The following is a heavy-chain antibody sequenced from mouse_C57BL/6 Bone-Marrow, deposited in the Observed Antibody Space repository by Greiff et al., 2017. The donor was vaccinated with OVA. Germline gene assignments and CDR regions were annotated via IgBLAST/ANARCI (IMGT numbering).Heavy chain of an antibody. V-gene: IGHV2-9*01. CDR1: GFSLTSYG. CDR2: IWGGGST. Sequence: VKLVESGPGLVAPSQSLSITCTVSGFSLTSYGVDWVRQPPGKGLEWLGVIWGGGSTTYNSALMSRLSISKDNSKSQVFLKMNSLQTDDTSMYYCAKRIYDGYYPFAYWGQGTLVTVSA. J-gene: IGHJ3*01. D-gene: IGHD2-3*01. CDR3: AKRIYDGYYPFAY.